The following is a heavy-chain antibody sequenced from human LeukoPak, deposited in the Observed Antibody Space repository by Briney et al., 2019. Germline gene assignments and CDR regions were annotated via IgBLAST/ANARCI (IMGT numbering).Heavy chain of an antibody. CDR3: VRHLGRGSGSIPWYFDY. CDR1: GGSFSGYY. Sequence: SETLSLTCAVYGGSFSGYYWSWIRQPPGKGLEWIGSMYYSGSTYYNPSLKSRVTISVDTSKNQFSLKLSSVTAADTAVYYCVRHLGRGSGSIPWYFDYWGQGTLVTVSS. D-gene: IGHD3-10*01. CDR2: MYYSGST. J-gene: IGHJ4*02. V-gene: IGHV4-34*01.